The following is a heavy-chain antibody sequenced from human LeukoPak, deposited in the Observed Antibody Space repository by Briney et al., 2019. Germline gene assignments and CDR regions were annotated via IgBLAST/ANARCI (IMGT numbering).Heavy chain of an antibody. CDR3: ARSSVSGTYSGGY. D-gene: IGHD3-10*01. CDR2: IYYGGST. Sequence: PLETLCLTCTVSGGSISSYYWSWIRQPPGKGLEWIGYIYYGGSTYSNPSLKGRVTISMDTSKNHFSLNLSSVTAADTAVYYCARSSVSGTYSGGYGGQARLATVSS. J-gene: IGHJ1*01. CDR1: GGSISSYY. V-gene: IGHV4-59*08.